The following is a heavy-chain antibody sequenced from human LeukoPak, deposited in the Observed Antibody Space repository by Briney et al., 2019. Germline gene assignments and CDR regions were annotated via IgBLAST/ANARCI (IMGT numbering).Heavy chain of an antibody. J-gene: IGHJ4*02. Sequence: GGSLRLSCAASGFTFSGSALHWVRQASGKGLEWVGRIRSKANNYATTYAASVKDRFAISRDDSKNTAYLQMHSLKTEDTAVYYCTRLVYNYDTSGNYWGQGTLVTVSS. CDR1: GFTFSGSA. V-gene: IGHV3-73*01. CDR3: TRLVYNYDTSGNY. CDR2: IRSKANNYAT. D-gene: IGHD3-22*01.